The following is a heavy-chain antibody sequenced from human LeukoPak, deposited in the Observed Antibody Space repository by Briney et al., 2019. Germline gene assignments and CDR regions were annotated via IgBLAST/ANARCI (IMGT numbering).Heavy chain of an antibody. J-gene: IGHJ6*03. V-gene: IGHV4-59*01. Sequence: PSETLSLTCTVSGGAISRYYWSWIRQPPGKGLEWIGYIDYNGRTKYNPSLKSRVTISVDTSKNQFSLKLRSVTVADTAVYYCARAWRSSGYYYYMDVWGKGTTVTVSS. CDR2: IDYNGRT. D-gene: IGHD3-10*01. CDR3: ARAWRSSGYYYYMDV. CDR1: GGAISRYY.